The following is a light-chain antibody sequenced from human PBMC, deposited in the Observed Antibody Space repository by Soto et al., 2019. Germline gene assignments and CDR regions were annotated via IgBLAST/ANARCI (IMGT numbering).Light chain of an antibody. Sequence: QSVLTQPPSVSGAPGQRVTISCTGSSSNIGAGYDVHWYQQLPGTAPKLLIYGNSNRPSGVPDRFSASKSGTSASLAITGLQADDEADYYSQSYDSSLSVVFGGGTKVTVL. CDR2: GNS. CDR3: QSYDSSLSVV. CDR1: SSNIGAGYD. J-gene: IGLJ2*01. V-gene: IGLV1-40*01.